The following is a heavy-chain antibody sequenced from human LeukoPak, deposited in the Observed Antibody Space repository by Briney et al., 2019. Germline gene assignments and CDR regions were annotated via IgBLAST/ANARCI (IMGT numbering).Heavy chain of an antibody. Sequence: GGSLRLSCAASGFTFSNYAMSWVRQAPGKGLEWVSTISGSGGSTYYADSVKGRFTISRDNSKNTLYLQTNSLRAEDTAVYYCAGDASYYGSGNYFWGQGTLVTVSS. CDR2: ISGSGGST. CDR3: AGDASYYGSGNYF. J-gene: IGHJ4*02. V-gene: IGHV3-23*01. CDR1: GFTFSNYA. D-gene: IGHD3-10*01.